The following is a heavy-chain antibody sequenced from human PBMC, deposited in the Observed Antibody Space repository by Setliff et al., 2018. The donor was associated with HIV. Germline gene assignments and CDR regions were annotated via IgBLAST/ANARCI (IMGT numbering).Heavy chain of an antibody. CDR3: ARADYDGGTYYFDF. V-gene: IGHV4-59*01. D-gene: IGHD4-17*01. CDR1: GASISNYY. CDR2: VYYTGIS. Sequence: TSETLSLTCTVSGASISNYYWSWIRQSPGRGLEWVGYVYYTGISNYNPSLKSRVTISVDTSKKQFSLSLRSVTAADTALYYCARADYDGGTYYFDFWDQGTLVTVSS. J-gene: IGHJ4*02.